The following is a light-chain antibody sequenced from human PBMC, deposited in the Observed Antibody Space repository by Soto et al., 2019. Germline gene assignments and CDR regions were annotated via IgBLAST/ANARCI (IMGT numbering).Light chain of an antibody. Sequence: DIQMTQSPSTLSASVGDRVTITCRASQSISRCLAWYQQKPGKAPNLLIYDASSLESGVPSRFTGSGSGTEFTLTISSLQPDDFATYYCQQNYSYPHTFGQGTKVEIK. V-gene: IGKV1-5*01. J-gene: IGKJ2*01. CDR1: QSISRC. CDR3: QQNYSYPHT. CDR2: DAS.